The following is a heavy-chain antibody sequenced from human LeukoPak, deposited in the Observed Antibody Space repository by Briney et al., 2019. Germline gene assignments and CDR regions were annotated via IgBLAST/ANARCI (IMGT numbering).Heavy chain of an antibody. D-gene: IGHD4-17*01. Sequence: GGSLRLSCAASGFTFSSYSMNWVRQAPGKGLEWVSYISSSSSTIYYADSVKGRFTISRDNAKNSLYLQMSSLRAEDTAVYYCARDYGDYSSLYLDQWAQGTLVTVSS. CDR3: ARDYGDYSSLYLDQ. J-gene: IGHJ4*02. CDR1: GFTFSSYS. CDR2: ISSSSSTI. V-gene: IGHV3-48*01.